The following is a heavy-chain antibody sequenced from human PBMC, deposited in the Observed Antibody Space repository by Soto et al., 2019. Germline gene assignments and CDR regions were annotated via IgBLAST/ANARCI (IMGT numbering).Heavy chain of an antibody. D-gene: IGHD3-22*01. CDR2: IYHSGGT. V-gene: IGHV4-30-4*01. J-gene: IGHJ4*02. Sequence: QVQLQESGPGLVKPSQTLSLTCTVSGGSISSGDYWSWIRQPPGKGLEWIGYIYHSGGTYYNPSLNGRATMSVDTSQNQFSLKLSSVSAADTAVYYCARTKYYYDTTAYIFDYWGQGALVTVSS. CDR1: GGSISSGDY. CDR3: ARTKYYYDTTAYIFDY.